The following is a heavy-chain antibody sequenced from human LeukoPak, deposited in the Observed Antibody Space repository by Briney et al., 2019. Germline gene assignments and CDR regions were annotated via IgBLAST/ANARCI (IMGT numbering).Heavy chain of an antibody. CDR1: GYTFADYY. Sequence: ASVKVSSKASGYTFADYYIHWVRQAPGQGREWMGWIYPKSGGTNSAQKFQGRVTMTRDTSISTAYMELSRLKCDDTAVYYCARVSTSGYRDWLDPWGQGTLVTVSS. D-gene: IGHD3-9*01. CDR2: IYPKSGGT. J-gene: IGHJ5*02. CDR3: ARVSTSGYRDWLDP. V-gene: IGHV1-2*02.